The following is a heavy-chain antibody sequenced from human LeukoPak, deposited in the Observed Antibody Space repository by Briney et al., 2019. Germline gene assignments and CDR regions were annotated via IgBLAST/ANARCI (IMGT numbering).Heavy chain of an antibody. Sequence: SETLSLTCTVSGGSISSSSYYWGWIRQPPGKGLEWIGSAYYSGSTYHNPSLKSRVTISVDTSKNQFSLKLSSVTAADTAVYYCARHSRTYYDFDYWGQGTLVTVSS. CDR2: AYYSGST. J-gene: IGHJ4*02. CDR1: GGSISSSSYY. CDR3: ARHSRTYYDFDY. V-gene: IGHV4-39*01. D-gene: IGHD1-26*01.